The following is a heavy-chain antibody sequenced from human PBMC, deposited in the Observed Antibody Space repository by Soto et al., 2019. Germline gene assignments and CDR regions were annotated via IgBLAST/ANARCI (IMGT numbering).Heavy chain of an antibody. J-gene: IGHJ6*02. D-gene: IGHD3-3*01. CDR2: IRSNIYDGTT. CDR1: GFTFRDYA. CDR3: TTLPLNYDFWSGLAIGMDV. Sequence: GGSLRLSCMASGFTFRDYAISWFRQAPGEGLQWVSFIRSNIYDGTTEYAASVEGRFTISRDDSNTIAYLQMNSLKTEDTAVYYCTTLPLNYDFWSGLAIGMDVWGQGTTVTVSS. V-gene: IGHV3-49*03.